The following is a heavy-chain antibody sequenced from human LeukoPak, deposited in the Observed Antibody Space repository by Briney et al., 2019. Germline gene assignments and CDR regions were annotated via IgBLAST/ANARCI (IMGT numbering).Heavy chain of an antibody. CDR1: GGSISSGSYY. CDR2: IYTSGST. CDR3: ASVVKDFWSGYNHYDYMDV. V-gene: IGHV4-61*02. D-gene: IGHD3-3*01. Sequence: SETLSLTCTVSGGSISSGSYYWSWIRQPAGKGLEWIGRIYTSGSTNYNPSLKSRVTISVDTSKNQFSLKLSSVTAADTAVYYCASVVKDFWSGYNHYDYMDVWGKGTTVTVSS. J-gene: IGHJ6*03.